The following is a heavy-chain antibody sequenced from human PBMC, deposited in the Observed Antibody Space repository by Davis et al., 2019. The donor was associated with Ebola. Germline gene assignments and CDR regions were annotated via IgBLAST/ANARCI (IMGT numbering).Heavy chain of an antibody. CDR1: GGSISSYY. Sequence: PSETLSLTCTVSGGSISSYYWSWIRQPPGKGLEWIGYIYYSGSTNYNPSLKGRVTISVDTSKNQFSLKLSSVTAADTAVYYCARGITMMEDAFDIWGQGTMVTVSS. CDR3: ARGITMMEDAFDI. CDR2: IYYSGST. J-gene: IGHJ3*02. D-gene: IGHD3-22*01. V-gene: IGHV4-59*01.